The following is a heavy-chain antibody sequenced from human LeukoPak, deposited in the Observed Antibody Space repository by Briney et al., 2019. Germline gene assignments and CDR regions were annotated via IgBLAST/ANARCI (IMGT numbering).Heavy chain of an antibody. J-gene: IGHJ4*02. CDR1: GFNFNYYA. Sequence: GGSLRLSCAASGFNFNYYAMTWVRQAPGKGLEWVSGIGGSGLRTYYADSVRGRFTISRDNSKNTLYLQMNSLRAEDTAVYYCAKDALRGGYFDYWGQGTLVTVSS. CDR3: AKDALRGGYFDY. D-gene: IGHD3-10*01. V-gene: IGHV3-23*01. CDR2: IGGSGLRT.